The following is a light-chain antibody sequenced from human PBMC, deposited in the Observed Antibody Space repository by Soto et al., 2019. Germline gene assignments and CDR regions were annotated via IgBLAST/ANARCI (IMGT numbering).Light chain of an antibody. J-gene: IGKJ1*01. CDR1: QSISNR. Sequence: DIQMTQSPSTLSASVGDRVTITCRASQSISNRLAWYQQKPGKAPKLLIYDVSSLQSGVPSRFSGSGSGTEFTLTISSLQPDDFATYYCQHYKMYSPWTFGQGTKVDIK. CDR2: DVS. V-gene: IGKV1-5*01. CDR3: QHYKMYSPWT.